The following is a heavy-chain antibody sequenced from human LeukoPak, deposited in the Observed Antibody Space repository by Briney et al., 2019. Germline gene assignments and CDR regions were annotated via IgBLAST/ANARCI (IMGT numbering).Heavy chain of an antibody. CDR2: INHSGST. CDR3: ARAGYYYDSSGDPSFDY. V-gene: IGHV4-34*01. D-gene: IGHD3-22*01. CDR1: GGSFSGYY. Sequence: SETLSLTCAVYGGSFSGYYWSWICQPPGKGLEWIGEINHSGSTNYNPSLKSRVTISVDTSKNQFSLKLSSVTAADTAVYYCARAGYYYDSSGDPSFDYWGQGTLVTVSS. J-gene: IGHJ4*02.